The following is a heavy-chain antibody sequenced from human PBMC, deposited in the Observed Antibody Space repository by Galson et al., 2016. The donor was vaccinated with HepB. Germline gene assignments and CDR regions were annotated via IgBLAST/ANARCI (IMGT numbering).Heavy chain of an antibody. V-gene: IGHV3-15*04. CDR3: TQSKYQLLRNDY. CDR2: IGDKTIGGII. CDR1: GFSLNDAW. Sequence: SLRLSCAVSGFSLNDAWMGWVRQAPGKGLEWVGRIGDKTIGGIIGYGAPVKGRFTISRDDSKNTLYLEMHGLKFEDTAVYYCTQSKYQLLRNDYWGQGTLVTVSS. J-gene: IGHJ4*02. D-gene: IGHD2-2*01.